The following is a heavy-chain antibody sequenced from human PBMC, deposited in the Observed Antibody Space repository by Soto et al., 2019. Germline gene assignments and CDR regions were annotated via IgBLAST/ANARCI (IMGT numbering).Heavy chain of an antibody. V-gene: IGHV1-2*02. D-gene: IGHD1-20*01. Sequence: ASGEVSCKASGYTFTGYYIHWVRQAPGQGLEWMGWINPNSGGTNYAQRFQGRVTMTRDTSISTAYMELSRLRSDDTAVYYCARGITGTTCDYWGQGTLVTVSS. J-gene: IGHJ4*02. CDR2: INPNSGGT. CDR3: ARGITGTTCDY. CDR1: GYTFTGYY.